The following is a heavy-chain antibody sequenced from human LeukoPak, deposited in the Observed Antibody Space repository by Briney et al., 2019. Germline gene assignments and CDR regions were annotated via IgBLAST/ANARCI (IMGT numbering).Heavy chain of an antibody. J-gene: IGHJ4*02. D-gene: IGHD3-22*01. Sequence: SETLSLTCTVSGGSIGSYFWSWIRQPAGEGLEWIGRISTSGSTNYKSSLKSRVSMSIDTSKNQFSPKLSSVTAADTAVYYCARDGLDYYDSSGIDYWGQGTLVTVSS. CDR2: ISTSGST. CDR3: ARDGLDYYDSSGIDY. V-gene: IGHV4-4*07. CDR1: GGSIGSYF.